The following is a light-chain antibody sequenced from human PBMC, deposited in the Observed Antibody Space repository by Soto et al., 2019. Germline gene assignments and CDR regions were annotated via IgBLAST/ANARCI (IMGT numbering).Light chain of an antibody. CDR3: QQYGSSPGLT. CDR1: QSVSSSY. J-gene: IGKJ4*01. Sequence: EIVLTQSPGTLSLSPGERATLSCSASQSVSSSYLAWYQQKPGQAPRRLIYGASSRATGIPDRFSGSGSGTDFTLTISRLEPEDFAVYYCQQYGSSPGLTFGGGTKVEIK. CDR2: GAS. V-gene: IGKV3-20*01.